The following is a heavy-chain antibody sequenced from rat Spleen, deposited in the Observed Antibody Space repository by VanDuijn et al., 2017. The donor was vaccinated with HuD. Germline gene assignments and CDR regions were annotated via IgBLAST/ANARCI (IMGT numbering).Heavy chain of an antibody. CDR2: INYDGSST. V-gene: IGHV5-20*01. J-gene: IGHJ2*01. Sequence: EVQLVESGGGLVQPGRSLKLSCAASGFSFSDYHMTWVRQAPTKGLEWVASINYDGSSTYYRDSVKGRFTLSRDNAKSSLYLQMDSLRSEDTATYYCTRMYTTDLYYFDYWGQGVMVTVSS. CDR3: TRMYTTDLYYFDY. D-gene: IGHD1-6*01. CDR1: GFSFSDYH.